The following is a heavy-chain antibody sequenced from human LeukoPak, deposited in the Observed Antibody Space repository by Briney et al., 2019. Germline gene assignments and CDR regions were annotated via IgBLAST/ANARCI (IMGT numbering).Heavy chain of an antibody. CDR1: GFTFDDYT. V-gene: IGHV3-43*01. Sequence: GGSLRLSCAASGFTFDDYTMHWVRQAPGKGLEWVSLISWDGGSTYYADSVKGRFTISRDNSKNSLYLQMNSLRTEDTALYYCAKGHSGSYPIDYWGQGTLVTVSS. D-gene: IGHD1-26*01. CDR2: ISWDGGST. J-gene: IGHJ4*02. CDR3: AKGHSGSYPIDY.